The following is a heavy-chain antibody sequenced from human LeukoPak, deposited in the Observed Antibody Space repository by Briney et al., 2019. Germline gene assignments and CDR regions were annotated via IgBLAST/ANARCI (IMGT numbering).Heavy chain of an antibody. CDR1: GGTFSSYA. CDR3: ARDWRLVRGPEFDY. V-gene: IGHV1-18*01. Sequence: ASVKVSCKASGGTFSSYAISWVRQAPGQGLEWMGWISGYNDNTNYAQEVQGRVTMTTDTSTSTAYMELRSLRSDDTAVYYCARDWRLVRGPEFDYWGQGTLVTVSS. CDR2: ISGYNDNT. D-gene: IGHD6-19*01. J-gene: IGHJ4*02.